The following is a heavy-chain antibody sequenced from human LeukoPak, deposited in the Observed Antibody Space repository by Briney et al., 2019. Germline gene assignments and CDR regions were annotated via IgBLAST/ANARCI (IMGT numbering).Heavy chain of an antibody. J-gene: IGHJ4*02. Sequence: PGGSLRLACVASGFTFSSFWMRWVRQAPGKVLELVANIDEDGSVSNYVDSVKGRFIISRDNAKNSLYLQMDSLRAEDTAVYFCARDPGSSSFDYWGLGTPVTVSS. CDR2: IDEDGSVS. D-gene: IGHD6-13*01. V-gene: IGHV3-7*01. CDR3: ARDPGSSSFDY. CDR1: GFTFSSFW.